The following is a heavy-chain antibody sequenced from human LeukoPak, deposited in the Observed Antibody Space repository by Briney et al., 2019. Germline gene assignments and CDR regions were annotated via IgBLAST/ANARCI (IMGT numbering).Heavy chain of an antibody. Sequence: GGSLRLSCRASRFSFNSHGMHWVSQAPGKGLEWVALIWHDGSKKFYADSVKGRFTISRDNSKNTLYLQMDSLRAEDTAVYYCAKSGDSSGYYFYYFDNWGQGTLVTVSS. CDR1: RFSFNSHG. CDR2: IWHDGSKK. J-gene: IGHJ4*02. D-gene: IGHD3-22*01. CDR3: AKSGDSSGYYFYYFDN. V-gene: IGHV3-33*06.